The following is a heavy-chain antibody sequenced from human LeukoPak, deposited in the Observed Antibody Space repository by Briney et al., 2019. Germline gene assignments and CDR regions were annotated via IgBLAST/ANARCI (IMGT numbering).Heavy chain of an antibody. D-gene: IGHD5/OR15-5a*01. CDR1: GFTFSDYY. V-gene: IGHV3-11*04. CDR2: ISSSGSTI. Sequence: TGGSLRLSCAASGFTFSDYYMSWIRQAPGKGLEWVSYISSSGSTIYYADSVKGRFTISRDNAKNSLYLQMNSLRAEDTAVYYCVRDVGSTFEFLGWFDPWGQGTLVTVSS. J-gene: IGHJ5*02. CDR3: VRDVGSTFEFLGWFDP.